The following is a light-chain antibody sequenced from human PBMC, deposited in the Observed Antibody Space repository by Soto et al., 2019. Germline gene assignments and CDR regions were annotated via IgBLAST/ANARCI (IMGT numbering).Light chain of an antibody. CDR3: QQYGSSPPAT. CDR2: GAS. V-gene: IGKV3-20*01. Sequence: EIVLTQSPGTLSLSSGERATLSCRASQSISSSNLAWYQQKPGQAPRLLINGASSRATGIPDRFSGSGSGTDFTLTISRLEPEDFAVYYCQQYGSSPPATFGQGTKLEMK. J-gene: IGKJ2*01. CDR1: QSISSSN.